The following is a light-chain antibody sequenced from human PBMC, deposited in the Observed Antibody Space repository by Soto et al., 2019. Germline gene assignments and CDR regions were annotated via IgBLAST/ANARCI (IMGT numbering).Light chain of an antibody. J-gene: IGKJ1*01. CDR1: QSISSSY. V-gene: IGKV3-20*01. CDR2: GAS. CDR3: QQYSSTFWT. Sequence: EIVLTQSPGTLSLSPGERATLSCRASQSISSSYLAWYQQKPGQAPRLLVYGASSRATGIPDRFSGSGSGTDFTLTISRLEPEDFPLYYCQQYSSTFWTFGQGTKVEIK.